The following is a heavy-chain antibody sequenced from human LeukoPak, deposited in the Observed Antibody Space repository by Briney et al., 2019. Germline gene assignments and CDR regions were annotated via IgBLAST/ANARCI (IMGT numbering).Heavy chain of an antibody. Sequence: PGGSLRLSCAASGFTFSNYGMHWVRQAPGKGLGWVALIGYDGSNKYYPDSLKGRFTISRDNSKNTLYLQMNSLRAEDTAVYYCARDRYFNSSYGMDVWGKGTTVTVSS. V-gene: IGHV3-33*01. CDR3: ARDRYFNSSYGMDV. CDR2: IGYDGSNK. J-gene: IGHJ6*04. D-gene: IGHD3-9*01. CDR1: GFTFSNYG.